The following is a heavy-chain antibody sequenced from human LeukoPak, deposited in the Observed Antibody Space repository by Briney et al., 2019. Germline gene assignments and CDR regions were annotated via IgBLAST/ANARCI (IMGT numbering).Heavy chain of an antibody. CDR2: IYYTGRT. CDR1: GGSPSSSSYY. Sequence: SETLSLTCTVSGGSPSSSSYYWGWIRQPPGKGLEWIGNIYYTGRTYYNPSPKSRVTISVDTSKNQFSLKLSPVSAADTAVYYCARLYYYDSSGPPLWGQGTLVTVSS. D-gene: IGHD3-22*01. V-gene: IGHV4-39*01. J-gene: IGHJ4*02. CDR3: ARLYYYDSSGPPL.